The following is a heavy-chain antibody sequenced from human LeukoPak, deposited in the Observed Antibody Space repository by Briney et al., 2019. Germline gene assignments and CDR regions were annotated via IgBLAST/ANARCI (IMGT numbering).Heavy chain of an antibody. D-gene: IGHD3-22*01. CDR2: FDPEDGET. Sequence: GASVKVSCKVSGYTLTELSMHWVRQAPGKGLEWMGGFDPEDGETIYAQKFQGRVTMTEDTSTDTAYMELSRLRSEDTAVYYCATGGPLLTYYYDSSGRKEYFQHWGQGTLVTVSS. CDR3: ATGGPLLTYYYDSSGRKEYFQH. J-gene: IGHJ1*01. CDR1: GYTLTELS. V-gene: IGHV1-24*01.